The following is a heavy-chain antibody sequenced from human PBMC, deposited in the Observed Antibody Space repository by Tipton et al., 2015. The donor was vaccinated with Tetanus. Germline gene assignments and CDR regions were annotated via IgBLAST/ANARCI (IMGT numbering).Heavy chain of an antibody. CDR2: ISHSGSS. Sequence: TLSLTCTVSGGSFSLYYWNWVRQSPGKGLEWIGEISHSGSSSYSPSLKSRIIISVDTSKNQFSLILSSVTAADTAVYYCARATPSGSYFVRYYSMDVWGQGTTVVVSS. CDR3: ARATPSGSYFVRYYSMDV. D-gene: IGHD3-22*01. V-gene: IGHV4-34*09. J-gene: IGHJ6*02. CDR1: GGSFSLYY.